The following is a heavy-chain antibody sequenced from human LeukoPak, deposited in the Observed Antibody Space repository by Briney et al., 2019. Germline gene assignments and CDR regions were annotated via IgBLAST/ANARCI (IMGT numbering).Heavy chain of an antibody. Sequence: ASVKVSCKASGYTFTSYYMHWVRQAPGQGLGWMGIINPSGGSTSYAQKFQGRVTMTRDMSTSTVYMELSSLRSEDTAVYYCARVTGASSGYNDAFDIWGQGTMVTVSS. D-gene: IGHD3-22*01. V-gene: IGHV1-46*01. CDR2: INPSGGST. J-gene: IGHJ3*02. CDR3: ARVTGASSGYNDAFDI. CDR1: GYTFTSYY.